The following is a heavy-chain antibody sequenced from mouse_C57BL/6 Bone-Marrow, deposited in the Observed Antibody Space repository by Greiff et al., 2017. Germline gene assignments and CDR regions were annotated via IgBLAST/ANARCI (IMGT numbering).Heavy chain of an antibody. Sequence: QVQLQQPGAELVKPGDSVKMSCKASGYTFTSYWITWVKQRPGQGLEWIGDIYPGSGSTNYNEKFKSKATLTVDTSSSTAYMQLSSLTSEDSAVYYGARRWLLRGGYYFDYWGQGTTLTVSS. CDR1: GYTFTSYW. J-gene: IGHJ2*01. CDR2: IYPGSGST. D-gene: IGHD2-3*01. CDR3: ARRWLLRGGYYFDY. V-gene: IGHV1-55*01.